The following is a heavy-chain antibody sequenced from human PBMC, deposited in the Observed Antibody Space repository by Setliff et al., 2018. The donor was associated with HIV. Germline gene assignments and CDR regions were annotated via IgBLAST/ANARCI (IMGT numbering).Heavy chain of an antibody. J-gene: IGHJ4*02. CDR3: ATLAAAGESYDY. CDR2: IYRGGST. V-gene: IGHV4-4*02. D-gene: IGHD6-13*01. Sequence: PSETLSLTCAVSGGSISSSNWWSWVRQPPGEGLEWIGEIYRGGSTNYNPSLKSRVTISVDKSKNQFSLKLSSVTAADTAVYYCATLAAAGESYDYWGQGSLVTVS. CDR1: GGSISSSNW.